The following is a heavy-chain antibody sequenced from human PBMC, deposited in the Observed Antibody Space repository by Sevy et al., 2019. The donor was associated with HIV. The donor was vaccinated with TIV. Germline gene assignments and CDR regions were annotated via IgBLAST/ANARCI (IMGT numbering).Heavy chain of an antibody. V-gene: IGHV3-23*01. CDR1: GFTFSIYA. Sequence: GGSLRLSCAASGFTFSIYAMTWVRQAPGKGLEWVSVISISGADTYYADSVKGRFTISRDNSKNTLYLQMNSLRAEDTAVYYCAKDRVSGSYSTGDFDYWGQGTLVTVSS. CDR3: AKDRVSGSYSTGDFDY. D-gene: IGHD3-10*01. J-gene: IGHJ4*02. CDR2: ISISGADT.